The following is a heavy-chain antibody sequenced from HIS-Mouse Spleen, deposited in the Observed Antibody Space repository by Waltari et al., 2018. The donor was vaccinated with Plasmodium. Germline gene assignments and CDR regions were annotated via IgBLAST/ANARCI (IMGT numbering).Heavy chain of an antibody. CDR1: GFTFSSYG. CDR3: AKDRKTGDPDY. D-gene: IGHD7-27*01. CDR2: ISYDGSNK. V-gene: IGHV3-30*18. Sequence: QVQLVESGGGVVQPGRSLRLSCAASGFTFSSYGMHWVRQAPGKGLEWVAVISYDGSNKYYADSVKGRFTISRDNSKNTLYLQMNSLRAEDTAVYYCAKDRKTGDPDYWGQGTLVTVSS. J-gene: IGHJ4*02.